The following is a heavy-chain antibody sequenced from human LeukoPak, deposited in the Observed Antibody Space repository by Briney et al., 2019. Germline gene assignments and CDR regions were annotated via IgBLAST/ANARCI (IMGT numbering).Heavy chain of an antibody. CDR2: IIPIFGTA. D-gene: IGHD3-10*01. CDR1: GYTFTDYY. J-gene: IGHJ4*02. V-gene: IGHV1-69*13. Sequence: ASVKVSCKASGYTFTDYYINWVRQAPGQGLEWMGGIIPIFGTANYAQKFQGRVTITADESTSTAYMELSSLRSEDTAVYYCARHGSGSYYNLDYWGQGTLVTVSS. CDR3: ARHGSGSYYNLDY.